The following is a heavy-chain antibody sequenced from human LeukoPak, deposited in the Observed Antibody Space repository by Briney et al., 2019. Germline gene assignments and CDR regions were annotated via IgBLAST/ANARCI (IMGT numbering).Heavy chain of an antibody. V-gene: IGHV4-38-2*01. Sequence: SETLSLTCVVSGYPISSPYYWGWVRQPPGKGPECIGSIHHTGSSYYNPSLQSRVTISIDTSRNQFSLKLRFLSAADTAVYYCARLGYCSSTGCYFESWGQGTLVTVSS. CDR1: GYPISSPYY. J-gene: IGHJ4*02. CDR2: IHHTGSS. CDR3: ARLGYCSSTGCYFES. D-gene: IGHD2-2*01.